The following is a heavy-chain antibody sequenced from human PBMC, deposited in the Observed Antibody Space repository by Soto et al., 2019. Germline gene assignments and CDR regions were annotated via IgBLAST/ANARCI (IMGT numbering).Heavy chain of an antibody. CDR3: ARERLTSWGFDY. J-gene: IGHJ4*02. V-gene: IGHV1-8*01. Sequence: QVQLVQSGAEVKKPGASVKVSCKASGYTFTSYDNNWVRQATGQGLEWMGWMNPNSGNTGYAQKFQGRVTMTRNTSISTAYMELSSLRSECTAVDSSARERLTSWGFDYWGQGPLFTVSS. CDR1: GYTFTSYD. D-gene: IGHD2-2*01. CDR2: MNPNSGNT.